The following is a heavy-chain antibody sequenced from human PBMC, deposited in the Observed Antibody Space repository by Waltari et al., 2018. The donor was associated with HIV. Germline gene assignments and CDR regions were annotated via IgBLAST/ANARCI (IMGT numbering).Heavy chain of an antibody. CDR1: GFTFSSYA. CDR2: IFGDGGST. Sequence: EVQLLESGGGLVQPGGSLRLSCAGSGFTFSSYAMTWVRQAPGKGLWWFSAIFGDGGSTFYADSVKGRFTISRDNSKNTLYLQMNSLRAEDTAVYYCAKGTLNPLTTDYWGQGTLVTVSS. V-gene: IGHV3-23*01. D-gene: IGHD4-17*01. J-gene: IGHJ4*02. CDR3: AKGTLNPLTTDY.